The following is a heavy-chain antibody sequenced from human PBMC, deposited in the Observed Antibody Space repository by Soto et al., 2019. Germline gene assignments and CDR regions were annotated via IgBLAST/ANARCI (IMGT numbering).Heavy chain of an antibody. Sequence: QVQLQESGPGLVKPSETLSLTCTVSGGSISSQYWSWIRQSPGKGLEWIGYIFDTGSTNYNPSLESRVTISADTPKNQFSLKLTSVTAADTAVYYCARLYTSSWFEYWGQGTLVTVSS. CDR2: IFDTGST. CDR1: GGSISSQY. V-gene: IGHV4-59*11. CDR3: ARLYTSSWFEY. D-gene: IGHD6-13*01. J-gene: IGHJ4*02.